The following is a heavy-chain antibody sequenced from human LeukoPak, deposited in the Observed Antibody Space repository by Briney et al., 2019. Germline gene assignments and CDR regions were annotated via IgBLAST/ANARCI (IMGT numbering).Heavy chain of an antibody. CDR2: IWYDGSNK. CDR1: GFTFSSFS. V-gene: IGHV3-33*01. D-gene: IGHD3-22*01. Sequence: GGSLRLSCAASGFTFSSFSMHWVRQAPGKGLEWVAVIWYDGSNKYYADSVKGRFTISRDNSKNTLYLQMNSLRAEDTAVYYCARDQYSSYLYYFDYWGQGTLVTVSS. J-gene: IGHJ4*02. CDR3: ARDQYSSYLYYFDY.